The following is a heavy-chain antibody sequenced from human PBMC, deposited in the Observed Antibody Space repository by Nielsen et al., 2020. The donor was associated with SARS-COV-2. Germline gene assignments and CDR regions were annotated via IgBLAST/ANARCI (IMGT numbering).Heavy chain of an antibody. J-gene: IGHJ3*02. CDR2: IYYSGST. CDR3: SRLAAAGPGTDASDI. Sequence: SETLSLTCTVSGGSISSYYWSWIRQPPGKGLEWIGYIYYSGSTNYNPSLKSRVTISVDTSKNQFSLKLSSVTAADTAVYYCSRLAAAGPGTDASDIWGQGTMVTVSS. D-gene: IGHD6-13*01. CDR1: GGSISSYY. V-gene: IGHV4-59*08.